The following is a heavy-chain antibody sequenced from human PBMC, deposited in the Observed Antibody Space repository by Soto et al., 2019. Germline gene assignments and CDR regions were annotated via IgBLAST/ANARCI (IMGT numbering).Heavy chain of an antibody. J-gene: IGHJ4*02. V-gene: IGHV1-46*01. CDR3: AREDGYNYVNY. CDR2: INPSGGST. Sequence: QVQLVQSGAEVKKPGASVKISCKASGYTFTSYYMHWVRQAPGQGLEWMGIINPSGGSTSYPQKYQARVTMTSDTSTSTVDMELSSLGSEDTAVYYGAREDGYNYVNYGGQGTLVTVSS. CDR1: GYTFTSYY. D-gene: IGHD5-12*01.